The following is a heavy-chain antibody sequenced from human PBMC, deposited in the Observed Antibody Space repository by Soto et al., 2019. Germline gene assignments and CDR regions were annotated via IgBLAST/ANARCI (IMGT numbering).Heavy chain of an antibody. D-gene: IGHD4-17*01. CDR3: ARHGFYGDYSSNYFDP. CDR1: GYSFTNYW. V-gene: IGHV5-51*01. Sequence: SLKISCKGSGYSFTNYWIAWVRQMPGKGLEYMGIIYPSDSTTRYSPSFQGQVTISADKSISTAYLQWNSLKASDTAMYYCARHGFYGDYSSNYFDPWGQGTLVTVSS. J-gene: IGHJ5*02. CDR2: IYPSDSTT.